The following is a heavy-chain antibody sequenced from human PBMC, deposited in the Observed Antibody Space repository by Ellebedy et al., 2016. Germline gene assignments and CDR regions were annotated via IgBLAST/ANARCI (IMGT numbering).Heavy chain of an antibody. CDR3: ARDFGYYYDSS. CDR2: IYYSGST. D-gene: IGHD3-22*01. Sequence: SETLSLTCSVSGGSISRSGYYWAWIRQPPGKGLEWIGSIYYSGSTYYNPSLKSRVTMSIDTSKNQFSLKLSSVTAADTAVYYCARDFGYYYDSSWGQGTLVTVSS. V-gene: IGHV4-39*07. J-gene: IGHJ4*02. CDR1: GGSISRSGYY.